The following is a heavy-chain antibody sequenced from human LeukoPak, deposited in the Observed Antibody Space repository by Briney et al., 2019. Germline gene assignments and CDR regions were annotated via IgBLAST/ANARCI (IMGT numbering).Heavy chain of an antibody. J-gene: IGHJ4*02. V-gene: IGHV3-7*01. CDR1: GFTFSNSW. CDR2: IKQDGSEK. CDR3: ARGYNSAWTA. Sequence: GGSLRLSCALSGFTSGFTFSNSWMSWVRQAPGRGLEWVANIKQDGSEKYYVDSVKGRFTISRDNGKNSLYVQMNSLRAEDTGVYYCARGYNSAWTAWGQGTLVTVSS. D-gene: IGHD6-19*01.